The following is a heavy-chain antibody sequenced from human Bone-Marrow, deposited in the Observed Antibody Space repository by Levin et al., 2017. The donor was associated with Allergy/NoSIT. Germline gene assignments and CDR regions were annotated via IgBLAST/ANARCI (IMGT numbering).Heavy chain of an antibody. Sequence: GGSLRLSCAASGFTFSSYWMHWVRQAPGKGLVWVSRINSDGSSTSYADSVKGRFTISRDNAKNTLYLQMNSLRAEDTAVYYCAPSTMVRGVRGRDYWGQGTLVTVSS. CDR2: INSDGSST. J-gene: IGHJ4*02. V-gene: IGHV3-74*01. CDR3: APSTMVRGVRGRDY. CDR1: GFTFSSYW. D-gene: IGHD3-10*01.